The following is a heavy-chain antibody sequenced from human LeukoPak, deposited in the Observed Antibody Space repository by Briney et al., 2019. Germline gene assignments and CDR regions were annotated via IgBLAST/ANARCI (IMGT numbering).Heavy chain of an antibody. CDR3: ARGSAYHYVNNAYFHYYDY. V-gene: IGHV3-23*01. D-gene: IGHD3-10*02. CDR2: ISGTGYMT. Sequence: GGSLRLSCAASGFRFGVYALAWVRQAPGKGLEWVSGISGTGYMTYYADSVKGRFTISRDNSDNTLYLQMNSLRAEDTAFYYCARGSAYHYVNNAYFHYYDYWGQGALVAVSS. CDR1: GFRFGVYA. J-gene: IGHJ4*02.